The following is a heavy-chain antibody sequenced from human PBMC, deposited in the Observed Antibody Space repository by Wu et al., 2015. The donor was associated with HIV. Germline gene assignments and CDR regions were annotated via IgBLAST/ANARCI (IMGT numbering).Heavy chain of an antibody. D-gene: IGHD3-16*01. J-gene: IGHJ4*02. V-gene: IGHV1-69-2*01. CDR2: LILRMVK. Sequence: VQLVQSGPDVKAPGTSMKVSCRLLGSPSSTIIFLGCNRPREKGLSGWDSLILRMVKQCTQRSFGGESHNRDRSTDTAYMELTRLTPEDTAIYYCATSLEVSGFDYWGQGSLVTVSS. CDR3: ATSLEVSGFDY. CDR1: GSPSSTI.